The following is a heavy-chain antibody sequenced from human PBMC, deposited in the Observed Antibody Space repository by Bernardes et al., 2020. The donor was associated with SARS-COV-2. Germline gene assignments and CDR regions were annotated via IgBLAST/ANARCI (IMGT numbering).Heavy chain of an antibody. Sequence: SESLSLTCIVSGCSISSYYWSWLRQPPGKGLEWIGYFYYSGTTNYNPSLKSRVTISLDRSKNQFSLKLNSVTAADTAVYYCARHLEHDAFDIWGQGTMVTVSS. CDR2: FYYSGTT. D-gene: IGHD1-1*01. V-gene: IGHV4-59*08. J-gene: IGHJ3*02. CDR1: GCSISSYY. CDR3: ARHLEHDAFDI.